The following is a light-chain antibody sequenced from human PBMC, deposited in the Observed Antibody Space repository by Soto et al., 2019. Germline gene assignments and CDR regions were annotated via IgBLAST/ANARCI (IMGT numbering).Light chain of an antibody. CDR3: QQYYSYPPT. Sequence: DSQITQSPSTVSASVGDRVTSTCRASQSISSWLAWYQQKPGKAPKLLIYAASTLQSGVPSRFSGSGSGTDFTLTISCLQSEDFATYYCQQYYSYPPTFGGGTKVDI. CDR2: AAS. CDR1: QSISSW. V-gene: IGKV1-5*01. J-gene: IGKJ4*01.